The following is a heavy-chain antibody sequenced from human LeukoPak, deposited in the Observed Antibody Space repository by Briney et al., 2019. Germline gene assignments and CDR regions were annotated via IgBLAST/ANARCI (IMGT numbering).Heavy chain of an antibody. Sequence: SETLSLTCTVSGGSISSYYWSWIRQPPGKGLEWIGYIYYSGSTNYNPSLKSRVTISVDTSKNQFSLKLSSVTAADTAVYYCARGGGDSQFDIWGQGTMVTVSS. CDR3: ARGGGDSQFDI. V-gene: IGHV4-59*08. CDR1: GGSISSYY. J-gene: IGHJ3*02. D-gene: IGHD2-21*02. CDR2: IYYSGST.